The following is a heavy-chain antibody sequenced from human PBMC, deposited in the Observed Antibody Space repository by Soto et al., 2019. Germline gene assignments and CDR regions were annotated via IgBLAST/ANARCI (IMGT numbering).Heavy chain of an antibody. D-gene: IGHD1-1*01. CDR1: GYTLTSYG. V-gene: IGHV1-18*04. J-gene: IGHJ4*02. CDR3: ARVEDEYYFDY. CDR2: ISAYNGNT. Sequence: XSVKVACKAAGYTLTSYGIGWGRQAPGQGLEWMGWISAYNGNTNYAQKLQGRVTMTTDTSTSTAYMELRSLRSDDTAVYYCARVEDEYYFDYWGQRTLVTVSS.